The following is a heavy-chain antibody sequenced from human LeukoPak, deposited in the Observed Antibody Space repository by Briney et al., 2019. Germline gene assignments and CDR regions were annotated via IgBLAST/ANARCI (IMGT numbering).Heavy chain of an antibody. D-gene: IGHD2-8*01. Sequence: PGRSLRLSCAASGFTFSSYAMHWVRQAPGKGLEWVAVISYDGSNKYYADSVKGRFTISRDNSKNTLYLQMNSLRAEDTAVYYCASPLLVVPAATGQYCTNGVCRRDYWGQGTLVTVSS. CDR1: GFTFSSYA. CDR2: ISYDGSNK. J-gene: IGHJ4*02. V-gene: IGHV3-30-3*01. CDR3: ASPLLVVPAATGQYCTNGVCRRDY.